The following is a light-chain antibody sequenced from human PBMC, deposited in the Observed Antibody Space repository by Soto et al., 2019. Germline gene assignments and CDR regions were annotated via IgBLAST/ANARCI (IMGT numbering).Light chain of an antibody. V-gene: IGKV3-15*01. CDR3: QQYDAWPPGT. Sequence: DIVMTQSPAFVSASLGERVTLSCRASRTIDTYLAWFQHRLGQPPRLLIFGASVRAPGVPPRFSGGGSGTEFTLTINSLRSEDFAVYFCQQYDAWPPGTFGGGTKVDIK. J-gene: IGKJ4*01. CDR1: RTIDTY. CDR2: GAS.